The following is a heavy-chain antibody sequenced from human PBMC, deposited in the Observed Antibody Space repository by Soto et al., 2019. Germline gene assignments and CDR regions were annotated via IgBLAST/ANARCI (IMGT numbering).Heavy chain of an antibody. V-gene: IGHV3-9*01. CDR1: GFSFDEYA. CDR3: AKGFCSSTRCLTYSYMDV. J-gene: IGHJ6*03. CDR2: ISWNSGTM. Sequence: EVQLVESGGGLVQPGRSLRLSCAASGFSFDEYAMHWVRQAPGKGLEWVSGISWNSGTMGYGASVKGRFTISRDNAKNSLYLRMNSLRAEDTALYYCAKGFCSSTRCLTYSYMDVWGKGTTVTVSS. D-gene: IGHD2-2*01.